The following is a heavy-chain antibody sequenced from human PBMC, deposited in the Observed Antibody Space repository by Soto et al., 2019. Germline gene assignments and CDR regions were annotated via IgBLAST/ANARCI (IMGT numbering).Heavy chain of an antibody. CDR2: ISAYNGNT. D-gene: IGHD6-13*01. CDR3: ARSSHTFHQDYYYGMDV. J-gene: IGHJ6*02. CDR1: GYTFTSYG. V-gene: IGHV1-18*01. Sequence: ASVKVSCKASGYTFTSYGISWVRQAPGQGLEWMGWISAYNGNTNYAQKLQGRVTMTTDTSTSTAYMELRSLRSDDTAVYYCARSSHTFHQDYYYGMDVWGQGTTVTVSS.